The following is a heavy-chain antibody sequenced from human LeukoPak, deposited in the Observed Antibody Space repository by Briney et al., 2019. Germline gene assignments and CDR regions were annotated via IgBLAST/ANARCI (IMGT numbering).Heavy chain of an antibody. CDR3: ANSKVADFHY. D-gene: IGHD6-19*01. J-gene: IGHJ4*02. CDR1: GFTFNLYA. Sequence: PGGSLRLSCTASGFTFNLYAMTWVRQAPGKGLEWVSAITGSGGSTYYADSVKDRFTISRDNSKNTVYLQMNSLRVDDTAVYYCANSKVADFHYWGQGTRVTVSS. CDR2: ITGSGGST. V-gene: IGHV3-23*01.